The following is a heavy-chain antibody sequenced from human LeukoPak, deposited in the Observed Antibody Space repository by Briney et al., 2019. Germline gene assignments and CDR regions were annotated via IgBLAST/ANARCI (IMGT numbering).Heavy chain of an antibody. J-gene: IGHJ4*02. CDR1: GFPLSGYS. CDR3: ARAAYASSPDY. D-gene: IGHD6-13*01. CDR2: IDPSGNAI. V-gene: IGHV3-48*02. Sequence: GGYLRLSCAASGFPLSGYSMNWVRQAPGKGLEWIAYIDPSGNAIYYADSVKGRFTISRDNAKNSLYLQMISLRDGDTAVYYCARAAYASSPDYWGQGTLVTVSS.